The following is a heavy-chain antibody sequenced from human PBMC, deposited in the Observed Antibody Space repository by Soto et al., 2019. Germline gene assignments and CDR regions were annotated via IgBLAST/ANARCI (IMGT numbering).Heavy chain of an antibody. J-gene: IGHJ4*02. CDR3: ARLEGLATISYYFDF. CDR1: DYSINSDKYY. D-gene: IGHD3-9*01. Sequence: PPETLSLTCSVSDYSINSDKYYWGGIRPPPGKGLEWIGSIYYRGNAYYNPSLQTRVTISLDKSKSQFSLKLNSVTAADSAVYFCARLEGLATISYYFDFWGPGALVTVSS. V-gene: IGHV4-39*01. CDR2: IYYRGNA.